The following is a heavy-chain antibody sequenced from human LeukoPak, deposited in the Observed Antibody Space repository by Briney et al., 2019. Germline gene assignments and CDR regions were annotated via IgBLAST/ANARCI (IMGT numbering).Heavy chain of an antibody. CDR3: AREPRRYYDFWSYYYYYGMDV. V-gene: IGHV3-7*01. Sequence: GGSLRLSCAASGFTFSSYWMSWVRQAPGKGLEWVANIKQDGSEKYYVDSVKGRFTISRDNAKNSLYLQMNSLRAEDTAVYYCAREPRRYYDFWSYYYYYGMDVWSQGTTVTVSS. J-gene: IGHJ6*02. D-gene: IGHD3-3*01. CDR2: IKQDGSEK. CDR1: GFTFSSYW.